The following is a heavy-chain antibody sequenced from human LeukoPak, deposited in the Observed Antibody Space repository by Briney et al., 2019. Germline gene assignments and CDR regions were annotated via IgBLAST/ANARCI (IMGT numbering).Heavy chain of an antibody. V-gene: IGHV3-48*03. J-gene: IGHJ4*02. D-gene: IGHD1-26*01. CDR1: GFTFSSYE. Sequence: GGSLRLSCAASGFTFSSYEMNWVRQAPGKGLEWVSFISSSGTTINQPDSVKGRFTISRDNAKNSVHLQMDNLRVEDTAVYYCARGWDRAHPTGFEFDVWGQGTQVTVSS. CDR3: ARGWDRAHPTGFEFDV. CDR2: ISSSGTTI.